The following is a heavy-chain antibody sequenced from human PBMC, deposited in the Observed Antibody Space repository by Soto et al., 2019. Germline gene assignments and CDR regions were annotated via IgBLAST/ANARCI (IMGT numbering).Heavy chain of an antibody. CDR1: GGSINTADSS. V-gene: IGHV4-30-2*01. CDR3: ARGDSYADYGEIYSDS. D-gene: IGHD4-17*01. J-gene: IGHJ4*02. Sequence: PSETLSLTCAVSGGSINTADSSWSWIRQPPGKTLEWIGYVSHSGSTYHNPSLTSRVTISVDMSKNQFSLSLASVTAADTATYYCARGDSYADYGEIYSDSWGPGNRVTV. CDR2: VSHSGST.